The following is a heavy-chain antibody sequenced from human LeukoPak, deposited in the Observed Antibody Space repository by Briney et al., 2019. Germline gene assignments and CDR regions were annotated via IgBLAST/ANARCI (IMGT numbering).Heavy chain of an antibody. J-gene: IGHJ4*02. V-gene: IGHV1-46*01. CDR2: INPSGGST. D-gene: IGHD6-19*01. CDR1: GYTFTSYG. CDR3: ARGGLTIAVAGYYFDY. Sequence: ASVKVSCKASGYTFTSYGISWVRQAPGQGLEWMGIINPSGGSTSYAQKFQGRVTMTRDMSTSTVYMELSSLRSEDTAVYYCARGGLTIAVAGYYFDYWGQGTLVTVSS.